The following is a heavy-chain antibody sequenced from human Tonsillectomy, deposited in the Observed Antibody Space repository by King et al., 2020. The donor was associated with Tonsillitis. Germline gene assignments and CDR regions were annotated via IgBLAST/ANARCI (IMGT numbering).Heavy chain of an antibody. V-gene: IGHV4-39*07. J-gene: IGHJ4*02. CDR3: TRVGFGATHYTFDY. CDR1: GGSISSTYY. CDR2: IYYSRST. Sequence: LQLQESGPGLVRPSETLSLTCTVSGGSISSTYYWGWIRQPPGMGLEWIGSIYYSRSTYYNPSLKSRVTISLDTSQNKFSLKMSSETAADTAVYYCTRVGFGATHYTFDYWGQGTLVTVSS. D-gene: IGHD1-26*01.